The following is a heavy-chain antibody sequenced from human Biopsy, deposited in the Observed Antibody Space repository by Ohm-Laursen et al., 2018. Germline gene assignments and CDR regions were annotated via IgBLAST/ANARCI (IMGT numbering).Heavy chain of an antibody. J-gene: IGHJ1*01. V-gene: IGHV1-69*06. CDR3: ATKLTGYFHH. D-gene: IGHD3-9*01. Sequence: ESSVKASCKAPEGTFSNYGVNWVRQAPGQGLEWLGGNIPILGTGNYAQKFQDRVTAAADTSTSTATMELRSLRSDDTAVYYCATKLTGYFHHWGQGTLVIVSS. CDR1: EGTFSNYG. CDR2: NIPILGTG.